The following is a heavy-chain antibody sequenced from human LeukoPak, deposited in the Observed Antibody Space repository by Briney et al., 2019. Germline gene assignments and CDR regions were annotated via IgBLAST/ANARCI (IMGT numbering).Heavy chain of an antibody. CDR2: IRLDGSEG. Sequence: GGSLRLSCAASGSAFSSYWMSWVRQAPGKGLGWVATIRLDGSEGYYADSVRGRFTISRDSSKNSFYLQMSSLRAEDTGVFYCARDVAYSAFDYWGEGTLVTVSS. CDR1: GSAFSSYW. D-gene: IGHD2-21*01. CDR3: ARDVAYSAFDY. J-gene: IGHJ4*02. V-gene: IGHV3-7*01.